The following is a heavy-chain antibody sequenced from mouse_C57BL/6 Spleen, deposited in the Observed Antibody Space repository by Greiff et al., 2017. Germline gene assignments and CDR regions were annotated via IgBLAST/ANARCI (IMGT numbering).Heavy chain of an antibody. J-gene: IGHJ2*01. Sequence: EVQLQESGPELVKPGASVKISCKASGYSFTDYNMNWVKQSNGKSLEWIGVINPNYGTTSYNQKFKGKATLTVDQSSSTAYMQLNSLTSEDSAVYDCARCYYYGSSPDFDYWGQGTTLTVSS. CDR2: INPNYGTT. CDR1: GYSFTDYN. V-gene: IGHV1-39*01. D-gene: IGHD1-1*01. CDR3: ARCYYYGSSPDFDY.